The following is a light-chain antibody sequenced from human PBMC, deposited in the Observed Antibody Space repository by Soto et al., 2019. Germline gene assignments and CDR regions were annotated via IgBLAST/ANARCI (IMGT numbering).Light chain of an antibody. J-gene: IGKJ1*01. Sequence: EIVMTQSPSTLSVSPAERATLSCRASQSVSGNLAWYQQKPGQAPRLLIYVESSRATGIPARFSGSGSGTDFTLTISSLQSEDFAVYYCQQYNNWPSWTFGQGTRVEIK. CDR1: QSVSGN. CDR3: QQYNNWPSWT. CDR2: VES. V-gene: IGKV3-15*01.